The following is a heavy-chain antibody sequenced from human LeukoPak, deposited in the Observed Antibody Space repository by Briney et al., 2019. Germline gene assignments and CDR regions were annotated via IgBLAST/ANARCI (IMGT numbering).Heavy chain of an antibody. Sequence: SETLSLTCAVYGGSFSGYYWSWIRQPPGKGLERIGEINHSGSTNYNPSLKSRVTISVDTSKNQFSLKLSSVTAADTAVYYCASSYGDYFFFDYWGQGTLVTVSS. V-gene: IGHV4-34*01. J-gene: IGHJ4*02. CDR1: GGSFSGYY. CDR2: INHSGST. CDR3: ASSYGDYFFFDY. D-gene: IGHD4-17*01.